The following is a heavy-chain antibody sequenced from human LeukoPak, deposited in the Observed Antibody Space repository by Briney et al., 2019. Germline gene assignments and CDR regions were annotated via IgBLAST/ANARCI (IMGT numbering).Heavy chain of an antibody. Sequence: SETLSLTCAVSGGSISSSNWWSWVRQPPGKGLEWIGEIYHSGSTNYNPSLKSRDTISVDKSKNQFSLKLSSVTAADTAVYYCAREYIAAAANWFDPWGQGTLVTVSS. CDR2: IYHSGST. CDR1: GGSISSSNW. J-gene: IGHJ5*02. CDR3: AREYIAAAANWFDP. V-gene: IGHV4-4*02. D-gene: IGHD6-13*01.